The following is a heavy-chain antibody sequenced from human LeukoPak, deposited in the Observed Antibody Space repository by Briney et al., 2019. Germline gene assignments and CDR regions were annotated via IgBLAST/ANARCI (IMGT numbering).Heavy chain of an antibody. V-gene: IGHV1-2*02. Sequence: ASVKLSCNTSGYTFIDYYMHWVRQAPGQGLEWMGCVNPVSGRTSITQKFRDKITLTRDTSITTFYMEVTWLTSDDTAIYYCARADRLDGSPYLIGPWGQGTLVTVSS. J-gene: IGHJ5*02. D-gene: IGHD6-6*01. CDR2: VNPVSGRT. CDR1: GYTFIDYY. CDR3: ARADRLDGSPYLIGP.